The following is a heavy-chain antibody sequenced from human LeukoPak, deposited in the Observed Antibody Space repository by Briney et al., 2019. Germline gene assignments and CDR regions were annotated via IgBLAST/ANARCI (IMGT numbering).Heavy chain of an antibody. CDR3: ARDLSGRYAFEI. D-gene: IGHD3-10*01. Sequence: GGSLRLSCAASGFTFSSYCMIWVRHAPGKGLEWVSYIRSNSSTIYYADSVKGRFTISRVKDKNTMYLKMDSLSDEDTAIYYCARDLSGRYAFEIWGHGTMVTVSS. CDR2: IRSNSSTI. V-gene: IGHV3-48*02. J-gene: IGHJ3*02. CDR1: GFTFSSYC.